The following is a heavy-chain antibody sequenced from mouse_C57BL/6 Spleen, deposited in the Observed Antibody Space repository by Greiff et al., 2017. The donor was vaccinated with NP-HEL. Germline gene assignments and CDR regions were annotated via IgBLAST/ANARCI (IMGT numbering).Heavy chain of an antibody. CDR2: INPNNGGT. Sequence: EVQLQQSGPELVKPGASVKIPCKASGYTFTDYNMDWVKQSHGKSLEWIGDINPNNGGTIYNQKFTGKATLTVDKSSSTAYMELRSLTAEDTAVYYCARSRYYGSSWYFDVWGTGTTVTVSS. CDR1: GYTFTDYN. V-gene: IGHV1-18*01. D-gene: IGHD1-1*01. J-gene: IGHJ1*03. CDR3: ARSRYYGSSWYFDV.